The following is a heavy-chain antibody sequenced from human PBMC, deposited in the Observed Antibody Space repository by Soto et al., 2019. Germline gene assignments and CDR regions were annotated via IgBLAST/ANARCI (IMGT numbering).Heavy chain of an antibody. V-gene: IGHV3-15*07. CDR3: TTDSYITSIIVRFDY. D-gene: IGHD3-22*01. J-gene: IGHJ4*01. Sequence: PGGSLRLSCAAAGVTFSKAWINWVRQDPEKGLEWVGRVKSKNDGGTTDFAAPVKGRFAISRDDSKNMVYLEMNSLQTEDTAIYYCTTDSYITSIIVRFDYWGHGTLVTVSS. CDR1: GVTFSKAW. CDR2: VKSKNDGGTT.